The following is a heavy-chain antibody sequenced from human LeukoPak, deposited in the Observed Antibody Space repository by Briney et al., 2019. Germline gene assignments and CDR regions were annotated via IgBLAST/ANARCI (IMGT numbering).Heavy chain of an antibody. CDR3: ARGTFDSSGYYLFDY. D-gene: IGHD3-22*01. CDR1: GGSVSTNY. J-gene: IGHJ4*02. V-gene: IGHV4-4*07. Sequence: SETLSLTCTVSGGSVSTNYWSWIRQPAGKGLEWIGRIYNGGNTNYSPSLESRVTMSADTSKNQFSLKLSSVTAADTAVYYCARGTFDSSGYYLFDYWGQGNPGHRLL. CDR2: IYNGGNT.